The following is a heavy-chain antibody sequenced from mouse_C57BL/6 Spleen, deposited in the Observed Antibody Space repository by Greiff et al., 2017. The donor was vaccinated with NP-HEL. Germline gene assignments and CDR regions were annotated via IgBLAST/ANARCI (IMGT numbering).Heavy chain of an antibody. D-gene: IGHD2-5*01. J-gene: IGHJ3*01. V-gene: IGHV10-1*01. CDR1: GFSFNTYA. Sequence: EVKLVESGGGLVQPKGSLKLSCAASGFSFNTYAMNWVRQAPGKGLEWVARIRSKSNNYATYYADSVKDRFTISRDDSESMLYLQMNNLKTEDTAMYYCVRQGSNYVGSWFAYWGQGTLVTVSA. CDR3: VRQGSNYVGSWFAY. CDR2: IRSKSNNYAT.